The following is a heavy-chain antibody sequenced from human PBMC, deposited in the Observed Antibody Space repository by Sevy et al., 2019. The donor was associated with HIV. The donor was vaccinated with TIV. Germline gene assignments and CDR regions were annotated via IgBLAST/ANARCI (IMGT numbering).Heavy chain of an antibody. CDR3: ARFPPERAFDI. J-gene: IGHJ3*02. CDR1: GLAFSSYA. CDR2: ISYDGSNQ. V-gene: IGHV3-30*04. Sequence: GGSLRLSCAASGLAFSSYAMHWVRQTPDKGLEWVAVISYDGSNQAYADSVKGRFTISKNNSKNTLYLQMYSLRVEDTAVYYCARFPPERAFDIWGQGTMVTVSS.